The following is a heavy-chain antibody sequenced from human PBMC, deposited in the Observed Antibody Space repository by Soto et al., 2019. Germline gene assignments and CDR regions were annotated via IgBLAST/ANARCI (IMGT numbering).Heavy chain of an antibody. V-gene: IGHV4-31*03. CDR3: VRRVWFGSLFDY. Sequence: PSETLSLTCTVSGGSISSGGYYWSWIRQHPGKGLEWIGYIYYSGSTYYNPSLKSRVTISVDTSKNQFSLKLSSVTAADTAVYYCVRRVWFGSLFDYWGQGTLVTVSS. CDR1: GGSISSGGYY. D-gene: IGHD3-10*01. CDR2: IYYSGST. J-gene: IGHJ4*02.